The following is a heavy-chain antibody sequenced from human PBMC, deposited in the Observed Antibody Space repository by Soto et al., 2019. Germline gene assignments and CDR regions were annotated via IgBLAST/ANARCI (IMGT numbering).Heavy chain of an antibody. CDR2: IIPIFGTA. CDR3: ARARGLEWSDYYYYYGMDV. J-gene: IGHJ6*02. Sequence: SVKVSCKASGGTFSSYAISWVRQAPGQGLEWMGGIIPIFGTANYAQKFQGRVTITADESTSTAYMELSSLRSEDTAVYYCARARGLEWSDYYYYYGMDVWGQGTTVTVSS. CDR1: GGTFSSYA. V-gene: IGHV1-69*13. D-gene: IGHD3-3*01.